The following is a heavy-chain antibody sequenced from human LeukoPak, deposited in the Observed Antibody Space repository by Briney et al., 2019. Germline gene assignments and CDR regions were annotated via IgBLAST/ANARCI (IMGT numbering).Heavy chain of an antibody. CDR1: GGSFSGYY. Sequence: SETLSLTCAVYGGSFSGYYWSWIRQPPGKGLEWIGEINHSGSTNYNPSLKSRVTISVDTSKNQFSLKLSSVTAADTAVYYCARLPSSSWYPYYYHGMDVWGKGTTVTVSS. J-gene: IGHJ6*04. CDR2: INHSGST. D-gene: IGHD6-13*01. V-gene: IGHV4-34*01. CDR3: ARLPSSSWYPYYYHGMDV.